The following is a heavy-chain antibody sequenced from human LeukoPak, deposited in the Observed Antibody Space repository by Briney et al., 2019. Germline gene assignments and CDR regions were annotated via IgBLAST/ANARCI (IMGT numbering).Heavy chain of an antibody. CDR1: GFTFSTYV. V-gene: IGHV3-23*01. CDR3: ATQAEGRGSRWDF. Sequence: PGGSLRRSCTASGFTFSTYVMTWVRQAPGKGLEWVSGIGGNGGDTNYADSVKGRFTIFRDNSKNTVYLQMNSPRAEDTAVYFCATQAEGRGSRWDFWGQGTLVTVSS. CDR2: IGGNGGDT. J-gene: IGHJ4*02. D-gene: IGHD3-16*01.